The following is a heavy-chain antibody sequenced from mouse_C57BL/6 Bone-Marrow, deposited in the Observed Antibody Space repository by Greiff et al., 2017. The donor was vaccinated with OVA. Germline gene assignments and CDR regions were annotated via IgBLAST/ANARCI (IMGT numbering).Heavy chain of an antibody. CDR2: INPGSGGT. Sequence: QVQLKESGAELVRPGTSVKVSCKASGYAFTNYLIAWVKQRPGQGLEWIGVINPGSGGTNYNEKFKGKATLTADKSSSTAYMQLSSLTSEDSAVYFCATTVVEGFAYWGQGTLVTVSA. D-gene: IGHD1-1*01. V-gene: IGHV1-54*01. J-gene: IGHJ3*01. CDR1: GYAFTNYL. CDR3: ATTVVEGFAY.